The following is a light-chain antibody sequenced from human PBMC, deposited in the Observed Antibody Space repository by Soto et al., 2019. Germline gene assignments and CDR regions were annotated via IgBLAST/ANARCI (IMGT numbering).Light chain of an antibody. CDR3: QQLNSYPLT. Sequence: DIQLTQSPSFLSASVGDRVTITCRASQGISSYLAWYQQKPGKAPKLLIYAASTLQSGVPSGFSGSGSGTEVTLTISCLQPEDFATYYCQQLNSYPLTFGGGTKVEIK. V-gene: IGKV1-9*01. CDR2: AAS. CDR1: QGISSY. J-gene: IGKJ4*01.